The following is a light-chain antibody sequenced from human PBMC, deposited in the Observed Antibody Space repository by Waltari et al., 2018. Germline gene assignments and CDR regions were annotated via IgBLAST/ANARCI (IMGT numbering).Light chain of an antibody. CDR1: QGISTD. CDR3: HHLNSYPPYI. J-gene: IGKJ2*01. V-gene: IGKV1-9*01. CDR2: AAS. Sequence: DIQLTQSPSFLSASVGDRVTVTCRASQGISTDLVWYQQKPGKAPKVLIYAASTLDSGVPSRFSGSGSWTEFTLTSNRLQPEDFATYYCHHLNSYPPYIFGQGTKVEIK.